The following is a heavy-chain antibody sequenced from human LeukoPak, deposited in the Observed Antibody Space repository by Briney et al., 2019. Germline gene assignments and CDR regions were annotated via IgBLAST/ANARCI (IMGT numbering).Heavy chain of an antibody. CDR2: ISGSGGST. J-gene: IGHJ4*02. CDR3: ARDQTYYGSGGFDY. D-gene: IGHD3-10*01. CDR1: GFTFSSYA. Sequence: GSLRLSCAASGFTFSSYAMSWVRQAPGKGLEWVSAISGSGGSTYYADSVKGRFTISRDNAKNTLYLQMNSLRAEDTAVYYCARDQTYYGSGGFDYWGQGTLVTVSS. V-gene: IGHV3-23*01.